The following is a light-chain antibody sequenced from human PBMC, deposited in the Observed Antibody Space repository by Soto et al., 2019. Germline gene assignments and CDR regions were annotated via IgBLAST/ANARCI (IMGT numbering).Light chain of an antibody. CDR2: GAS. CDR3: PHYATSSRT. CDR1: QSVSNNY. Sequence: EIVLTQSPGTLFLSPGERATLSCRASQSVSNNYLAWYQQKPGQAPRLLIYGASNRATGIPNRFSGSGSGTDFTLSISGLEPEDFAVYYCPHYATSSRTFGEGTKVAIK. J-gene: IGKJ1*01. V-gene: IGKV3-20*01.